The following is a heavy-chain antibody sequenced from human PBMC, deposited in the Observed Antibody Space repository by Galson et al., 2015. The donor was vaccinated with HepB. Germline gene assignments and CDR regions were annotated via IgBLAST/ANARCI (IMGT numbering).Heavy chain of an antibody. D-gene: IGHD6-13*01. CDR2: IYPGDSDT. V-gene: IGHV5-51*01. Sequence: QSGAEVKKPGESLKISCKGSGYIFTNYWIGWVRQMPGKGLEWMGIIYPGDSDTKYNPSFQDQVTISADKSISTAYLQWSSLKASDTAMYYCARRLVATGIRDWYFDLWGRGTLVTVSS. J-gene: IGHJ2*01. CDR3: ARRLVATGIRDWYFDL. CDR1: GYIFTNYW.